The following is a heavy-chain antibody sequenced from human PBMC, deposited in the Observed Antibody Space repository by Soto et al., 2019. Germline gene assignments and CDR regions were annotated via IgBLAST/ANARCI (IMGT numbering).Heavy chain of an antibody. J-gene: IGHJ4*02. CDR3: TRGGGSSPRSYYFDY. Sequence: GGSLRLSCTASGFTFGDYAMSWFRQAPGKGLAWVGFIRSKAYGGTTEYAASVKGRFTISRDDSKSIAYLQMNSLKTEDTAVYYCTRGGGSSPRSYYFDYWGREPWSPSPQ. CDR2: IRSKAYGGTT. V-gene: IGHV3-49*03. D-gene: IGHD1-26*01. CDR1: GFTFGDYA.